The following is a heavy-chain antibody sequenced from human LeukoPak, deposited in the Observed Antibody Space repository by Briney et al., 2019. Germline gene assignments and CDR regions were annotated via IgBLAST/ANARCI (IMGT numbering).Heavy chain of an antibody. D-gene: IGHD3-22*01. Sequence: GGSLRLSCAASGFSFSDYYMGWIRQAPGKGLEWVSYISSSGNTIYYADSVKGRFTISRDNAKNSLYLQMNSLRAEDTAVYYCARDQYYYDSSAPPLYWGQGTLVTVSS. CDR1: GFSFSDYY. V-gene: IGHV3-11*01. J-gene: IGHJ4*02. CDR2: ISSSGNTI. CDR3: ARDQYYYDSSAPPLY.